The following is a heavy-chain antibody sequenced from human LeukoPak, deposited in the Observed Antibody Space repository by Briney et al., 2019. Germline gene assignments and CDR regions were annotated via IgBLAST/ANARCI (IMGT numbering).Heavy chain of an antibody. CDR3: AVTSAVGGRPFDY. D-gene: IGHD2-2*01. J-gene: IGHJ4*02. Sequence: GESLKISCKGSGYSFTSYWIGWVRQMPGKGLAWMGIIYPGDSDTRYSPSFQGQVTISADKSISTAYLQWSSLKASDTAMYYCAVTSAVGGRPFDYWGQGTLVTVSS. CDR2: IYPGDSDT. V-gene: IGHV5-51*01. CDR1: GYSFTSYW.